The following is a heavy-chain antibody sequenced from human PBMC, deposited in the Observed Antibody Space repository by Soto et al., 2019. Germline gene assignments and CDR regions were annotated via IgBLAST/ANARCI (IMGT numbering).Heavy chain of an antibody. CDR3: ARAHGPDVVTAISDY. V-gene: IGHV3-30-3*01. J-gene: IGHJ4*02. Sequence: GGSLRLSCAASGFTFSSYAMHWVRQAPGKGLEWVAVISYDGSNKYYADSVKGRFTISRDNSKNTLYLQMNSLRAEDTAVYYCARAHGPDVVTAISDYWGQGTLVTVSS. D-gene: IGHD2-21*02. CDR2: ISYDGSNK. CDR1: GFTFSSYA.